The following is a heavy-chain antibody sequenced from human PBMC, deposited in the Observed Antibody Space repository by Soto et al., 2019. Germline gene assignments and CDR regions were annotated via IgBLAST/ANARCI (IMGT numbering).Heavy chain of an antibody. V-gene: IGHV4-30-2*01. Sequence: SETLSLTCAVSGGSISSGGYSWSWIRQPPGKGLEWIGYIYHSGSTYYNPSLKSRVTISVDRSKNQFSLKLSSLRSEDTAVYYCARDPSKEGDYYDSSEAWFDPWGQGALVTVSS. CDR2: IYHSGST. CDR1: GGSISSGGYS. D-gene: IGHD3-22*01. J-gene: IGHJ5*02. CDR3: ARDPSKEGDYYDSSEAWFDP.